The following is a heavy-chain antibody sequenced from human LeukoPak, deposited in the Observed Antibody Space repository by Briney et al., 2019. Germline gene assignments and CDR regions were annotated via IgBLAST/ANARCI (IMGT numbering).Heavy chain of an antibody. V-gene: IGHV4-34*01. D-gene: IGHD3-16*02. CDR3: ARGPYDYVWGSYRSFDY. CDR1: GGSFSGYY. Sequence: SVTLSLTCAVYGGSFSGYYWSWIRQPPGKGLEWIGEINHSGSTNYNPSLKSRVTISVDTSKNQFSLKLSSVTAADTAVYYCARGPYDYVWGSYRSFDYWGQGTLVTVSS. J-gene: IGHJ4*02. CDR2: INHSGST.